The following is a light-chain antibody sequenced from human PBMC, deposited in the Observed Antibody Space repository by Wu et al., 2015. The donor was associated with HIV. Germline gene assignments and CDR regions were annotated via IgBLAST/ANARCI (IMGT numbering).Light chain of an antibody. J-gene: IGKJ4*01. CDR2: DAS. CDR3: QQYHAFPPT. CDR1: QDISSH. V-gene: IGKV1-33*01. Sequence: DIQMTQSPPSLSASVGDRVTITCQANQDISSHLNWYQQKPGKAPKLLIFDASNLETGVPSRFSGSGSETDFTFTISSLQPEDLATYSCQQYHAFPPTFGGGPGWRS.